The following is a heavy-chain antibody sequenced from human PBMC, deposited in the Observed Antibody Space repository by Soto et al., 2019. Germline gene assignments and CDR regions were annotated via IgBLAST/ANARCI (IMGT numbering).Heavy chain of an antibody. CDR2: LYGRRANGSP. CDR1: DDSITSSGYY. CDR3: ARKQAGYCSEIDY. V-gene: IGHV4-31*03. D-gene: IGHD2-15*01. J-gene: IGHJ4*02. Sequence: SETLSLTCTVTDDSITSSGYYWCWSRPQPGRGVWWLGFLYGRRANGSPFYNPSLTSRITLSVDTSKTQFSLNLSSVTVADTAVYFCARKQAGYCSEIDYWGQGTLVTVSS.